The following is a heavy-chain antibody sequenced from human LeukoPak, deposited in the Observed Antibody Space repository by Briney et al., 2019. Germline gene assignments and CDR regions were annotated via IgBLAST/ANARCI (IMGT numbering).Heavy chain of an antibody. Sequence: SETLSLTCTVSGASMSNSFWSWIRQPAGKGLEWIGRIYTSGTTNYNPSLKSRVTISVDRSKKLFSLSLSSMTAADTAVYYCARHESKDGYRGFDYWGQGTLVTVSS. D-gene: IGHD5-24*01. CDR2: IYTSGTT. V-gene: IGHV4-4*07. CDR1: GASMSNSF. CDR3: ARHESKDGYRGFDY. J-gene: IGHJ4*02.